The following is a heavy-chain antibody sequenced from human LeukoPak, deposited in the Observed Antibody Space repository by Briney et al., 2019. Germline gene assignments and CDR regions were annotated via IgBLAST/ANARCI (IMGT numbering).Heavy chain of an antibody. CDR2: ISGSGGGT. D-gene: IGHD1-26*01. J-gene: IGHJ4*02. Sequence: PGGALRLSCAASGCTFSSYAMSGVRQAPQKELEWVSTISGSGGGTYYADSVKGRFTISRDDSKNTPYLQMNSLRAEDTAVYYCVKDLGRYRNNCFDYWGQGTLVTVSS. CDR3: VKDLGRYRNNCFDY. V-gene: IGHV3-23*01. CDR1: GCTFSSYA.